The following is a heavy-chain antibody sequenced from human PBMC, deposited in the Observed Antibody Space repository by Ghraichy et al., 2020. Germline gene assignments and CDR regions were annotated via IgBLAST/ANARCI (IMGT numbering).Heavy chain of an antibody. V-gene: IGHV4-59*01. J-gene: IGHJ4*02. CDR3: ARHLYYYESSAYRYYYFDY. CDR1: GGSISSYY. Sequence: SETLSLTCTVSGGSISSYYWSWIRQPPGKGLEWIGYIYYTGSTNYNPSLKSRVTISVDTSKNQFSLKLSSVIAADTAVYYCARHLYYYESSAYRYYYFDYWGQGTLVTVSS. D-gene: IGHD3-22*01. CDR2: IYYTGST.